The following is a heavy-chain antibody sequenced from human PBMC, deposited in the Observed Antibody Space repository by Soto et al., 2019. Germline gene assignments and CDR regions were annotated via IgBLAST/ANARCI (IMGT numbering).Heavy chain of an antibody. V-gene: IGHV4-59*01. J-gene: IGHJ4*02. CDR1: GGSISSYY. Sequence: SETLSLTCTVSGGSISSYYWSWIRQPPGKGLEWIGYIYYSGSTNYNPSLKSRVTISVDTSKNQFSLKLSSATAADTAVYYCAREVERGYSSSLKYYFDYWGQGTLVTVSS. D-gene: IGHD6-13*01. CDR2: IYYSGST. CDR3: AREVERGYSSSLKYYFDY.